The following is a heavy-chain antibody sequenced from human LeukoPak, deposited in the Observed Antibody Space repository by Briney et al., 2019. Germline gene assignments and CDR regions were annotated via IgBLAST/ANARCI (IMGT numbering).Heavy chain of an antibody. CDR3: AKPASGSYSCFDY. V-gene: IGHV3-23*01. CDR2: ISGSGDST. Sequence: AGGSLRLSCAASGFTFSSYAMSWVRQAPGKGLEWVSAISGSGDSTYYADSVKGRFTISRDNSKNTLYLQMNSLRAEDTAVYYCAKPASGSYSCFDYWGQGTLVTVSS. J-gene: IGHJ4*02. D-gene: IGHD1-26*01. CDR1: GFTFSSYA.